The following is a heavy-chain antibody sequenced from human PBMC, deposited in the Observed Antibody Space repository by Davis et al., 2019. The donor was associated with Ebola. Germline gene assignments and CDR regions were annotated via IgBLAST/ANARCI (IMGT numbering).Heavy chain of an antibody. D-gene: IGHD3-9*01. CDR1: GFTFSIYS. V-gene: IGHV3-11*06. Sequence: GGSLRLSCAASGFTFSIYSMTWIRQAPGKGLTWVADLRSSSSYTNYADPVKGRFTISRDNAKNSLYLQMNSLRAEDTAVYYGAGTDYDILFYGMDVWGQGTTVIGSS. CDR2: LRSSSSYT. J-gene: IGHJ6*02. CDR3: AGTDYDILFYGMDV.